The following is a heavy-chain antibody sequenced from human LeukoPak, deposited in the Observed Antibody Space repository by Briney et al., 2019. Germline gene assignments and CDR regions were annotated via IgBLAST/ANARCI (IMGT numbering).Heavy chain of an antibody. D-gene: IGHD3-22*01. Sequence: ASVKVSCKVSGYTLTELSMHWVRQAPGKGGEWMGGFDPEDGEKIYAQKFQGRVTMTEEKSKETDYMEVSSLRSEDTAVYYCATDSDYYDSSGYYYYYGMDVWGQGTTVTVSS. CDR2: FDPEDGEK. V-gene: IGHV1-24*01. CDR3: ATDSDYYDSSGYYYYYGMDV. CDR1: GYTLTELS. J-gene: IGHJ6*02.